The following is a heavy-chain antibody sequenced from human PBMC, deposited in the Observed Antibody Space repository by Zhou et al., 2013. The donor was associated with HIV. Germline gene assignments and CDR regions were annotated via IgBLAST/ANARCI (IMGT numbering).Heavy chain of an antibody. D-gene: IGHD3-10*01. Sequence: QVQLQESGPGLVKPSETLSLTCTVSSGSISSYYWSWIRQPAGKGLEWIGHIYTSGSTDYNPSLKSRVTISVDTSKNQFSLKLSSVTAADTAVYYCASTGALEYYYYIDVWGKGTTVTVSS. CDR3: ASTGALEYYYYIDV. V-gene: IGHV4-4*07. CDR2: IYTSGST. CDR1: SGSISSYY. J-gene: IGHJ6*03.